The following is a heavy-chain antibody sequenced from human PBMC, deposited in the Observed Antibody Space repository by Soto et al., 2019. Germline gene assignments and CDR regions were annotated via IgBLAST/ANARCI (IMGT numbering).Heavy chain of an antibody. CDR1: GYTFTSYG. D-gene: IGHD1-1*01. CDR3: ARDLYTWSDGPGRDGDNWFDP. Sequence: QVQLVQSGAEVKKPGASVKVSCKASGYTFTSYGISWVRQAPGQGLEWMGWISAYNGNTNYAQKLQGRVTMTTDTSTGTAYMELRSRRSDDTAVYYCARDLYTWSDGPGRDGDNWFDPWGQGTLVTVSS. CDR2: ISAYNGNT. V-gene: IGHV1-18*01. J-gene: IGHJ5*02.